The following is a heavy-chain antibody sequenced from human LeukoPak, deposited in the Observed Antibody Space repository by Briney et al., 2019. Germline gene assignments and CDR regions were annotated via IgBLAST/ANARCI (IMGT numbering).Heavy chain of an antibody. CDR1: GFTFSRFA. D-gene: IGHD3-22*01. CDR2: ISGNGQQT. V-gene: IGHV3-23*01. CDR3: AKDANYYDSSGYLIPFDY. J-gene: IGHJ4*02. Sequence: GGSLRLSCSASGFTFSRFAMTWVRQLPGKGLDWVSSISGNGQQTYYADSVKGRFSVSRGNSKNILYLQMDSLRADDSALYYCAKDANYYDSSGYLIPFDYWGQGTLVTVSS.